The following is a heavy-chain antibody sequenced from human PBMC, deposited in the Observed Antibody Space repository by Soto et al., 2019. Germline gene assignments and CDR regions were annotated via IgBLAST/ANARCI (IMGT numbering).Heavy chain of an antibody. CDR1: GGSISSGGYY. Sequence: PSETLSLTCTVSGGSISSGGYYWSWIRQHPGKGLEWIGYIYYSGSTYYNPSLKSRVTIPVDTSKNQFSLKLSSVTAADTAVYYCAKGLVVEEAATINDAIDIWGQGTMVTVSS. CDR3: AKGLVVEEAATINDAIDI. J-gene: IGHJ3*02. D-gene: IGHD2-15*01. CDR2: IYYSGST. V-gene: IGHV4-31*03.